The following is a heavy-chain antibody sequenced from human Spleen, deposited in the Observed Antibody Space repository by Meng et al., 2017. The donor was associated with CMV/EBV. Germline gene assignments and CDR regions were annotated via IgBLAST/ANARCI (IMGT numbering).Heavy chain of an antibody. CDR2: INHSGST. J-gene: IGHJ4*02. V-gene: IGHV4-34*01. D-gene: IGHD2-15*01. CDR1: GGSFSGYY. CDR3: AREDCSGGSCSYFDY. Sequence: QVQLQQWGGGLLEPSETLSLTCAVYGGSFSGYYWSWIRQPPGKGLEWIGEINHSGSTNYNPSLKSRVTISVDTSKNQFSLKLSSVTAADTAVYYCAREDCSGGSCSYFDYWGRGTLVTVSS.